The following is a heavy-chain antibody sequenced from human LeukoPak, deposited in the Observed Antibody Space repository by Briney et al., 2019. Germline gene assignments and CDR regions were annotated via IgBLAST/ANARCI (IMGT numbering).Heavy chain of an antibody. V-gene: IGHV4-4*07. CDR2: IYISGTT. CDR3: ATDYGGHFDY. J-gene: IGHJ4*02. Sequence: SETLSLTCIVSGGSISSNYWNWIRQPAEKGLEWLGRIYISGTTYYNPSLKSRLTISVEKSKNQFSLELRSVTAADTAVYYCATDYGGHFDYWGQGTLVTVSS. D-gene: IGHD4-23*01. CDR1: GGSISSNY.